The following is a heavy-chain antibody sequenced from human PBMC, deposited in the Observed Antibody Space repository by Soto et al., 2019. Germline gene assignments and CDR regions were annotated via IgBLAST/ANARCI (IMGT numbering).Heavy chain of an antibody. CDR2: ITTYNGNR. CDR1: GYTFKNYG. D-gene: IGHD2-2*01. CDR3: ARDVQPNGAAADRSSDY. V-gene: IGHV1-18*01. J-gene: IGHJ4*02. Sequence: QVQLVHSGPEVKNPGASVEVSCKASGYTFKNYGIKWVRQAPGQGLEWVRWITTYNGNRHSAEKFKGRVTMNTDTSTSTTCMELRSLTSDDTGVYYCARDVQPNGAAADRSSDYWGQGTLVSVSS.